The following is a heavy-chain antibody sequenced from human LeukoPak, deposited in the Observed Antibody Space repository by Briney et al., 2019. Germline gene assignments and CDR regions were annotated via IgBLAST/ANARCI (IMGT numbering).Heavy chain of an antibody. CDR2: IDPSDSYT. J-gene: IGHJ4*02. Sequence: RGESLKISCQGSGYRFTSYWIGWVRQMPGKGLDWMGRIDPSDSYTNYSPSFQGHVTISADKSISTAYLQWSSLKASDTAMYYCARHDPGEEALDYWGQGTLVTVSS. D-gene: IGHD3-10*01. CDR3: ARHDPGEEALDY. CDR1: GYRFTSYW. V-gene: IGHV5-10-1*01.